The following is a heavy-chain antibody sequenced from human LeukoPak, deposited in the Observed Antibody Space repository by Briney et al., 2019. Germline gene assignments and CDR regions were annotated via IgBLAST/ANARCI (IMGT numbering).Heavy chain of an antibody. Sequence: GGSLRLSCAASGFTFSSYSMNWVRQAPGKGLEWVSYISSSGSTIYYADSVKGRFTISRDNAKNSLYLQMNSLRAEDTAVYYRAREGYSPRDGYNFNFDYWGQGTLVTVSS. V-gene: IGHV3-48*04. CDR3: AREGYSPRDGYNFNFDY. CDR1: GFTFSSYS. J-gene: IGHJ4*02. D-gene: IGHD5-24*01. CDR2: ISSSGSTI.